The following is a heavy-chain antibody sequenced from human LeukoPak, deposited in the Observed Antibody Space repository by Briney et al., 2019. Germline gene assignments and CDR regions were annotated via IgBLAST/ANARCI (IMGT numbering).Heavy chain of an antibody. J-gene: IGHJ4*02. CDR2: IYHSGST. V-gene: IGHV4-59*01. CDR3: ARDGYSGSDAL. D-gene: IGHD5-12*01. Sequence: SETLSLTCTVSGGSISTYYWTWIRQPPGEGLEWIGYIYHSGSTNYNPSLKSRVTISVDTSQNQFSLKPSSVTAADTAVYYCARDGYSGSDALWGQGTLVTVSS. CDR1: GGSISTYY.